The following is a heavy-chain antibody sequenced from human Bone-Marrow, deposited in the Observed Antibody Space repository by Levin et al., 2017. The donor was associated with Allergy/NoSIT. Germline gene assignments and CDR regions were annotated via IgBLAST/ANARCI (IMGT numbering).Heavy chain of an antibody. CDR2: IYYSGST. J-gene: IGHJ6*02. Sequence: SETLSLTCTVSGGSISSYYWSWIRQPPGKGLEWIGYIYYSGSTNYNPSLKSRVTISVDTSKNQFSLKLSSVTAADTAVYYCARDGGYCSGGSCYSGGVYYYYGMDVWGQGTTVTVSS. CDR3: ARDGGYCSGGSCYSGGVYYYYGMDV. D-gene: IGHD2-15*01. CDR1: GGSISSYY. V-gene: IGHV4-59*01.